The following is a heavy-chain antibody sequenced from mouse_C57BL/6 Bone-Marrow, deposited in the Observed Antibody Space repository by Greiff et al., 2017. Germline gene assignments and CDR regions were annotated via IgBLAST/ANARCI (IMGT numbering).Heavy chain of an antibody. V-gene: IGHV1-81*01. D-gene: IGHD1-1*01. J-gene: IGHJ2*01. CDR2: IYPRSGNT. CDR1: GYTFTSYG. Sequence: VQVVESGAELARPGASVKLSCKASGYTFTSYGISWVKQRTGQGLEWIGEIYPRSGNTYYNEKFKGKATLTADKSSSTAYMELRSLTSEDSAVYFCARRPLITTVVAGDYWGQGTTLTVSS. CDR3: ARRPLITTVVAGDY.